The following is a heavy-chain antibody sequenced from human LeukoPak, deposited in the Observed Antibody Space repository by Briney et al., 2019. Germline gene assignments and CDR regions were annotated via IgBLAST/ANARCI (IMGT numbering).Heavy chain of an antibody. J-gene: IGHJ6*03. CDR3: ARVFFDSSGGDYYYYCMDV. Sequence: PGGSLRLSCATSGFTFSSYSMNWVRQAPGKGLEWVAVISYDGSNKYYADSVKGRFTISRDNSKNTLYLQMNSLRAEDTAVYYCARVFFDSSGGDYYYYCMDVWGKGTTVTVSS. CDR2: ISYDGSNK. D-gene: IGHD6-19*01. CDR1: GFTFSSYS. V-gene: IGHV3-30*03.